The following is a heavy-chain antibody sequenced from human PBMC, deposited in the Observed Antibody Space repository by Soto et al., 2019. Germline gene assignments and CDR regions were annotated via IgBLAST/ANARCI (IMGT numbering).Heavy chain of an antibody. V-gene: IGHV1-69*01. CDR2: IVPMLGTP. CDR3: ARNGTYSSSLSQYSGMDV. CDR1: GGTFDNFI. J-gene: IGHJ6*02. D-gene: IGHD1-26*01. Sequence: QVQLVQSGAEVKEPGSSVRVSCKASGGTFDNFIMNWVRQTPGQGLEWMGGIVPMLGTPTYAEKFKGRVTISATGSTGTMYMKVTSLRSEYTAIYYCARNGTYSSSLSQYSGMDVWGQGTKVTVSS.